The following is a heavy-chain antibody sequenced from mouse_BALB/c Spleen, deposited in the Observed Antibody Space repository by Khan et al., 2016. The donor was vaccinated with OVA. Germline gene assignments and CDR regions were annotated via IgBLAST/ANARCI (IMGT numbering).Heavy chain of an antibody. CDR2: IYPGDGNT. D-gene: IGHD1-1*01. J-gene: IGHJ2*01. Sequence: VQLQQSGTELARPGASVNLSCKASGYTFTGYWMQWVKQRPGQGLEWIGAIYPGDGNTRYTQKFKGKATLTADKSSSTAYMQLSSLASEDSAVYYCARGGITTEYFDYWGQGTTLTVSS. V-gene: IGHV1-87*01. CDR3: ARGGITTEYFDY. CDR1: GYTFTGYW.